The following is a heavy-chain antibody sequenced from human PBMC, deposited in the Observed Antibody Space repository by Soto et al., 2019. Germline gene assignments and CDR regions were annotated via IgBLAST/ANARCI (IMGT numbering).Heavy chain of an antibody. CDR1: GGSFNENY. J-gene: IGHJ4*02. V-gene: IGHV4-34*01. CDR3: ASLFDNGCFND. D-gene: IGHD2-21*01. CDR2: IKHTGNT. Sequence: QVQLQQWGAGLLKPSETLSLTCGVSGGSFNENYWSWVRQSPGKGLVWIGEIKHTGNTNYNPSFRGRVAISVDTSKNHFSLSLTSVTAADTAVYFFASLFDNGCFNDWGQGTLVTVSS.